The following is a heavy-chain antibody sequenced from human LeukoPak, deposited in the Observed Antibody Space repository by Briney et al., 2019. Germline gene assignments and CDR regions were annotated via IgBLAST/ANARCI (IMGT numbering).Heavy chain of an antibody. J-gene: IGHJ4*02. D-gene: IGHD5-18*01. CDR2: ISGSGGST. V-gene: IGHV3-23*01. Sequence: PGGSLRLSCAASGFTFSSYAMSWVRQAPGKGLEWVSAISGSGGSTYYADSVKGRFTISRDNSKNTLYLQMNSLRAEDTAVYYCAKDSLALYTAMAKRRFDYWGQGTLVTVSS. CDR1: GFTFSSYA. CDR3: AKDSLALYTAMAKRRFDY.